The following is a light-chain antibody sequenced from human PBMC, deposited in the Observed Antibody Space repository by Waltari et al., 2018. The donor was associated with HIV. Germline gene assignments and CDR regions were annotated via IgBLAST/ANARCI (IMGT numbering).Light chain of an antibody. Sequence: DIQLTQSPSLMSASMGDSVTITVLASQGIGSLLSWYQQRPGSAPNLLIYAASSLQTGVPSKFSGSRSGTEFTLTIRSLQPEDFATYFCQQLNTYPHTFGGGTRIEVK. J-gene: IGKJ4*01. CDR3: QQLNTYPHT. V-gene: IGKV1-9*01. CDR2: AAS. CDR1: QGIGSL.